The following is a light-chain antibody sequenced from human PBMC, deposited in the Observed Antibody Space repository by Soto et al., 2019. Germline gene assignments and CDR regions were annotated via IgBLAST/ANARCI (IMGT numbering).Light chain of an antibody. CDR2: GAY. V-gene: IGKV3-15*01. Sequence: EILLTHSPGTLSLSPGERSTLSWMASQIYSDNYLAWYQQKPGQAPRLVVYGAYNRATGIPVRFSGSGSGTEFTLTITSLQSEDFAVYYCQEYNNWRQITFGGGNKLDIK. CDR1: QIYSDN. CDR3: QEYNNWRQIT. J-gene: IGKJ4*01.